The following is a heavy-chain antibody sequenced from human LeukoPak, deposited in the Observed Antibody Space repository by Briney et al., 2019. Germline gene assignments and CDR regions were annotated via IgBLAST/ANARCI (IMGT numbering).Heavy chain of an antibody. D-gene: IGHD6-19*01. Sequence: GGSLRLSCAASGFTVSSNYMSWVRQAPGKGLEWVSVIYSGGSTYYADSVKGRFTISRDNSKNTLYLQMNSLRAEDTAVYYCARDRSTYSSGWWGIDYWGQGTLVTVSA. CDR2: IYSGGST. CDR1: GFTVSSNY. V-gene: IGHV3-53*01. J-gene: IGHJ4*02. CDR3: ARDRSTYSSGWWGIDY.